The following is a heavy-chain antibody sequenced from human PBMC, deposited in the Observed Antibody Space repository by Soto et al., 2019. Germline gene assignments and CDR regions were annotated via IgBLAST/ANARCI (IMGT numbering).Heavy chain of an antibody. J-gene: IGHJ4*02. Sequence: PSETRSLTYTVSGGSISIYYWNWIRQPPGKGLEWIGYIYYSGSTNYNPSLKSRVTISVDTSKNQFSLKLSSVTAADTAVYYCARRYGGNFDYWGQGTLVTVS. D-gene: IGHD1-26*01. V-gene: IGHV4-59*01. CDR3: ARRYGGNFDY. CDR1: GGSISIYY. CDR2: IYYSGST.